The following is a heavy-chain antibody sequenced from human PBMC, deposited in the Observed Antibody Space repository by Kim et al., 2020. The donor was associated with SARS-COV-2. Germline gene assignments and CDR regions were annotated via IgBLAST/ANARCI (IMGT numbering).Heavy chain of an antibody. CDR3: ARGKGEMAFDLPDY. J-gene: IGHJ4*02. V-gene: IGHV3-21*01. Sequence: ADSVKGRVTISRDNAKNSLYLQMNSLRAEDTAVYYCARGKGEMAFDLPDYWGQGTLVTVYS.